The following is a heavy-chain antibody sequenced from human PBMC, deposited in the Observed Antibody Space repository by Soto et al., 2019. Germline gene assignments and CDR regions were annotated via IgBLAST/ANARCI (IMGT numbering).Heavy chain of an antibody. J-gene: IGHJ6*02. Sequence: SETLSLTCTVSGDSLSSYYWSWIRQPPGKGLEWIGYIYYSGGTNYNPSLESRVTIFLDTSKNQVSLKVSSLTAADTAVYFCARGRLEGRGQYSFYYYGLDVWGQGTTVTVSS. V-gene: IGHV4-59*01. CDR1: GDSLSSYY. CDR3: ARGRLEGRGQYSFYYYGLDV. D-gene: IGHD1-1*01. CDR2: IYYSGGT.